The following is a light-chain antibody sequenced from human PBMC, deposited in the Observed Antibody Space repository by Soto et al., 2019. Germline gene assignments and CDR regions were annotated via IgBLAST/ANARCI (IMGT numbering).Light chain of an antibody. V-gene: IGKV3-20*01. CDR3: QQYVTSPYP. J-gene: IGKJ2*01. CDR1: QSISSSA. Sequence: DIVLTQSPGTLSLSPGERVILSCRTSQSISSSALAWYQQKPGQAPSLLIYGSSRRATGIPDRFSGSGSGTDFTLTISSLEPEDFAVYFCQQYVTSPYPFGQGTKLEI. CDR2: GSS.